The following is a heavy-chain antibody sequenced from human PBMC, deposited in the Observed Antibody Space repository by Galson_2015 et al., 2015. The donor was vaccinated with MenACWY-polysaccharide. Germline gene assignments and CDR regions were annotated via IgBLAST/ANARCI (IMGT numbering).Heavy chain of an antibody. D-gene: IGHD3-3*01. CDR1: GGSISSADYY. J-gene: IGHJ5*02. V-gene: IGHV4-30-4*01. CDR3: VRDPATLFGVTPIPA. Sequence: TLSLTCPVSGGSISSADYYWTWIRQPPGKGLEWIGYINYSGRTYYNLSLKSRLTISVDTSKNQFSLKLSSVTAADTAVYYCVRDPATLFGVTPIPAWGQGTLVTVSS. CDR2: INYSGRT.